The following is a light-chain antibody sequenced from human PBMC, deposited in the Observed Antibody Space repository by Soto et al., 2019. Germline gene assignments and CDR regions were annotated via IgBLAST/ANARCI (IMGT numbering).Light chain of an antibody. CDR2: AAS. CDR1: QGINIF. V-gene: IGKV1-9*01. J-gene: IGKJ2*04. CDR3: QQRNSYPRS. Sequence: DIQLTQSPSFLSASVGDRVTITCRASQGINIFLTWFQQKPGKAPNLMISAASTLQSGVPSGFSGSGAETEFTLTITSLLPQDSATRYGQQRNSYPRSFGRGTKVEI.